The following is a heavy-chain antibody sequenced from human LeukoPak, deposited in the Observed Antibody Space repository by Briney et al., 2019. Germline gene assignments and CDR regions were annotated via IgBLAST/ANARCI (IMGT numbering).Heavy chain of an antibody. CDR1: RFTSDDFG. V-gene: IGHV3-43*02. Sequence: PGGSLRLSCATSRFTSDDFGIHWVRQAPGKGLEWVCFISADGTSTFYADPVRGRFTISRDNSKNSLYLQMNSLRTEDTAFYYCAKETDNWGQGTLVTVSS. CDR2: ISADGTST. J-gene: IGHJ4*02. CDR3: AKETDN.